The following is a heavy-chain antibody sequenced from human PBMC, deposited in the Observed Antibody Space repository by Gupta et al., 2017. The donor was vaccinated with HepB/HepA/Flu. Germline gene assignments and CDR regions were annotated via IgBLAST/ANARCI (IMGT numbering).Heavy chain of an antibody. J-gene: IGHJ4*02. V-gene: IGHV4-31*03. CDR2: IYYSGST. CDR1: GGSISSGGYY. Sequence: QVQLQESGPGLVKPSQTLSLTCTVSGGSISSGGYYWRWIRQHPGKGLEWIGYIYYSGSTYYNPSLKSRVTISVDTSKNQFSLKLSSVTAADTAVYYCARAWSGYQHTLIYFDYWGQGTLVTVSS. CDR3: ARAWSGYQHTLIYFDY. D-gene: IGHD3-3*01.